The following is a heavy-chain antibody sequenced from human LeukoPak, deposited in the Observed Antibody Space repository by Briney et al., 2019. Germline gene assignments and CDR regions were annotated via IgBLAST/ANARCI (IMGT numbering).Heavy chain of an antibody. D-gene: IGHD3-9*01. CDR3: AKQMPYYDILGGYFDY. CDR2: ISGSGGST. V-gene: IGHV3-23*01. Sequence: GGSLRLSCAASGFTFSSYAMSWVRQAPGKGLEWVSTISGSGGSTYYADSVKGRFTFSRDNSKNTLYLQMNSLRAEDTAVYYCAKQMPYYDILGGYFDYWGQGTLVTVSS. J-gene: IGHJ4*02. CDR1: GFTFSSYA.